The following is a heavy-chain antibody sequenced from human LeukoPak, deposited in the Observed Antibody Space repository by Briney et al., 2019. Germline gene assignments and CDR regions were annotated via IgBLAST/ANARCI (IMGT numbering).Heavy chain of an antibody. V-gene: IGHV3-23*01. CDR2: ITGSDGSS. D-gene: IGHD3-9*01. CDR3: AKWGDYDILTGYYVPDY. Sequence: GTSLRLSCVASGFTFTNYAMSWVRQAPGKGLEWVSAITGSDGSSYYADSVKDRFTISRDNSKNTLYLQVNSLRAEDTAVYYCAKWGDYDILTGYYVPDYWGQGTLVTVSS. J-gene: IGHJ4*02. CDR1: GFTFTNYA.